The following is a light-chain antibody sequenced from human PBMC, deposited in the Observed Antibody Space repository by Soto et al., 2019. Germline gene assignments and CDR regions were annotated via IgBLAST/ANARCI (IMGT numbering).Light chain of an antibody. Sequence: QLVLTQSPSASASLGASVKLTCTLSSGHSSYAIAWHQQQPEKGPRYLMKLNSDGSHTKGGGIPDRFSGSSSGAERYLTISSLQSEDEADYYCQTWGTDIKGVFGGGTKVTVL. CDR3: QTWGTDIKGV. J-gene: IGLJ2*01. CDR2: LNSDGSH. CDR1: SGHSSYA. V-gene: IGLV4-69*01.